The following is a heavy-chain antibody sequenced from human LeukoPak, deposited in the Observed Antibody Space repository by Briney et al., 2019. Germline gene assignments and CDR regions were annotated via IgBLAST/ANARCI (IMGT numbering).Heavy chain of an antibody. CDR3: AKEASRGSSFAYTPIEKPYYLDY. CDR2: IRYDGSHK. D-gene: IGHD5-18*01. Sequence: GGSLRLSCAASGFTFSSYGMHWARQAPGKGLEWVAFIRYDGSHKYYADSVKGRFTISRDNSKNTLFLQMNSLRAEDTAVYYCAKEASRGSSFAYTPIEKPYYLDYWGQGTLVTVSS. V-gene: IGHV3-30*02. J-gene: IGHJ4*02. CDR1: GFTFSSYG.